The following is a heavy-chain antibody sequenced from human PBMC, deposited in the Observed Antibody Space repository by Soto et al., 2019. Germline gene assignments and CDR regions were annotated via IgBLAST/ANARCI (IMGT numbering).Heavy chain of an antibody. Sequence: QVLLVQSGAEVKKPGASVKVSCKASGYSFSTYGVSWVRQAPGQGLEWMGWLNTGDGNTAYAQKLQGRITLTTDTSTTTAYMELRSLRSDDTAIYYCSRFIMVGGWFDPNYYHGMDVWGQGTTVTVSS. CDR3: SRFIMVGGWFDPNYYHGMDV. CDR1: GYSFSTYG. CDR2: LNTGDGNT. V-gene: IGHV1-18*04. J-gene: IGHJ6*02. D-gene: IGHD6-19*01.